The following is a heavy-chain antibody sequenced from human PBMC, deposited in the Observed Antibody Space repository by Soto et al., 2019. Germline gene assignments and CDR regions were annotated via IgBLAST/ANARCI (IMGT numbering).Heavy chain of an antibody. CDR1: GGTFSSYA. CDR3: ASMTEIWFGEEL. Sequence: SVKVSCKASGGTFSSYAISWVRQAPGQGLEWMGGIIPIFGTANYAQKFQGRVTITADESTSTAYMELSSLRSEDTAVYYCASMTEIWFGEELWGQGALVTVS. CDR2: IIPIFGTA. V-gene: IGHV1-69*13. J-gene: IGHJ4*02. D-gene: IGHD3-10*01.